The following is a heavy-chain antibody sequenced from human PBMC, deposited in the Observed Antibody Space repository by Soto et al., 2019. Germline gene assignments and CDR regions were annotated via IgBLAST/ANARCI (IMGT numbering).Heavy chain of an antibody. CDR3: ARGGDCSSTGCYTSPFDL. CDR2: IIPIFGTA. V-gene: IGHV1-69*01. Sequence: QVQLVQSGAEVKKPGSSVKVSCKASGGTFGSYAISWVRQAPGQGLEWMGGIIPIFGTANYAQKFQGRVTITADESTSTAYMELSSLRSEDPAVYCCARGGDCSSTGCYTSPFDLWGQGTLVTVSS. D-gene: IGHD2-2*02. CDR1: GGTFGSYA. J-gene: IGHJ4*02.